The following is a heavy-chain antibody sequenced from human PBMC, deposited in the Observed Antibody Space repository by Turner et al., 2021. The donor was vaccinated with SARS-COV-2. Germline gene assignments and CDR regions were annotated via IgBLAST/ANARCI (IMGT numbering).Heavy chain of an antibody. V-gene: IGHV4-31*03. CDR2: IYYSGNT. CDR3: ARDGMVVGAFDI. Sequence: QLQESGPGLVKPSQTLSLTCTVSGGSISSGGYYWSWIRQHPGKGLEWIGYIYYSGNTYYNPSLKSRVTISVDTSKNQFSLRLNSVTAADTAVYYCARDGMVVGAFDIWGQGTMVTVSS. J-gene: IGHJ3*02. D-gene: IGHD1-26*01. CDR1: GGSISSGGYY.